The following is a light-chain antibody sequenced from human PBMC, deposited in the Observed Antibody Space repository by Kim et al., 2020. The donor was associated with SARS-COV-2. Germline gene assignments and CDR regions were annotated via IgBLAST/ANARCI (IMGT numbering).Light chain of an antibody. CDR2: QDT. J-gene: IGLJ1*01. CDR3: QAWDSSTSYV. V-gene: IGLV3-1*01. Sequence: VSPGQTASITCSGDKLEDKYSCWYQQKSGQSPVLVIYQDTKRPSGIPERFSGSNSGNTATLTISETQAMDEADYYCQAWDSSTSYVFGTGTKVTVL. CDR1: KLEDKY.